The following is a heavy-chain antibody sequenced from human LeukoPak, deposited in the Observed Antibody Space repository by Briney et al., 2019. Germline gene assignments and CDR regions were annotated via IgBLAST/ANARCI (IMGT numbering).Heavy chain of an antibody. J-gene: IGHJ5*02. CDR2: ISSSGCTI. CDR1: GFTFSSYE. V-gene: IGHV3-48*03. CDR3: ARAGGYYDYH. D-gene: IGHD3-3*01. Sequence: GGSLRLSCAASGFTFSSYEMNWVRQAPGKGLEWVSYISSSGCTIYYADSVKGRFTISRDNAKDSLYLQMNSLRAEDTAVYYCARAGGYYDYHWGQGTLVTVSS.